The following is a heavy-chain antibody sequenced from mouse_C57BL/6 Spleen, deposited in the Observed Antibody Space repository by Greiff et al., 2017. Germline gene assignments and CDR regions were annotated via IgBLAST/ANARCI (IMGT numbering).Heavy chain of an antibody. Sequence: EVKLMESGGGLVQPGGSLKLSCAASGIDFSRYWMSWVRRAPGTGLEWIGEINPDSSKINYAPSLKDKFIITRDNAKNTLYLQMSKVSTEDTALYYCATGYYFDDWGQGTTLTVSS. CDR1: GIDFSRYW. V-gene: IGHV4-1*01. D-gene: IGHD4-1*01. J-gene: IGHJ2*01. CDR2: INPDSSKI. CDR3: ATGYYFDD.